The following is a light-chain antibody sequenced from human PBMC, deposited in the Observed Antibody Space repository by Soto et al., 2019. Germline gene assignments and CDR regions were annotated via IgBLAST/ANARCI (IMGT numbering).Light chain of an antibody. CDR1: QTISSR. V-gene: IGKV1-5*01. CDR2: DAS. CDR3: QQYNSYSPWT. Sequence: DIQMTQSPSTLSASVGDRVTITCRASQTISSRLACYQQKPGKAPELLIYDASSLESGVPSRFSGSGSGTEFTLTISSLQPDDFATYYCQQYNSYSPWTFGQGTKVEIK. J-gene: IGKJ1*01.